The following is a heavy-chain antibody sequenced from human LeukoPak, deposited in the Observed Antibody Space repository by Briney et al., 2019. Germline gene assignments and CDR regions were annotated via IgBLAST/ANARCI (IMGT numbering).Heavy chain of an antibody. Sequence: SETLSLTCTVSGYSISSGYDWGWIRQPPGKGLEWIGSIYHSGSTYYNPSLKSRVTISVDTSKNQFSMKLSSVTAADTAVYYCARDGSGYDFWSGYYINAFDIWGQGTMVTVSS. CDR2: IYHSGST. CDR1: GYSISSGYD. V-gene: IGHV4-38-2*02. J-gene: IGHJ3*02. D-gene: IGHD3-3*01. CDR3: ARDGSGYDFWSGYYINAFDI.